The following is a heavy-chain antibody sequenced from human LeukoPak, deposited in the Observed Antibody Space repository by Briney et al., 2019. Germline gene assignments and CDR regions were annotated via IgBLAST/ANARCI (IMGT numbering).Heavy chain of an antibody. D-gene: IGHD3/OR15-3a*01. CDR1: GGSFSPYY. V-gene: IGHV4-34*01. CDR2: INHRGST. J-gene: IGHJ4*02. CDR3: ARVGLDWGSIDY. Sequence: SETLSLTCTVYGGSFSPYYWNWIRQPPGKGLEWIGEINHRGSTTYNPSLKSRVTISLDTSKNQFSLKLSSVTAADTAVYYCARVGLDWGSIDYWGQGTLDTVSS.